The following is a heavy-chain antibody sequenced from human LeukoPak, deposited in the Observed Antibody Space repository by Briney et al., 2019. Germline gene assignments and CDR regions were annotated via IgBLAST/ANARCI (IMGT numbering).Heavy chain of an antibody. D-gene: IGHD2-2*01. CDR2: INSRGMT. J-gene: IGHJ6*03. Sequence: PGGSLRLSCAASGLNVTYNYMSWVRQAPGKGLEWLSVINSRGMTYYADSVKGRFIISRDNSKSTLYLQMNRLRAEDTAVYYCYARPVLPAAFLPSGSYMDVWGKGTTVTVSS. V-gene: IGHV3-53*01. CDR1: GLNVTYNY. CDR3: YARPVLPAAFLPSGSYMDV.